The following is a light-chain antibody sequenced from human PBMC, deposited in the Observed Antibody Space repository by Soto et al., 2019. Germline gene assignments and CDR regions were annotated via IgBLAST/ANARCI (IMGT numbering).Light chain of an antibody. CDR3: QQSYSNLWT. CDR1: QSISSY. J-gene: IGKJ1*01. CDR2: AAS. Sequence: DIQMTQSPSSLSASLGDRVTITCRASQSISSYLNWYQQKPGKAPKLLIYAASSLQSGVPSRFSGSGSGTNFTLTISSLPPEDFETYYCQQSYSNLWTFGQGTKVDIK. V-gene: IGKV1-39*01.